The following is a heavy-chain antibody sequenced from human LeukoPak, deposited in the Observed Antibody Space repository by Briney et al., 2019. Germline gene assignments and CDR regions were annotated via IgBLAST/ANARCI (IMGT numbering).Heavy chain of an antibody. J-gene: IGHJ3*02. CDR3: ARRYCSGGSCYVQDAFDI. CDR1: GFTFDDYG. Sequence: GGSLRLSCAASGFTFDDYGMSWVRQAPGKGLEWVSGINWNGGSTGYADSVKGRFTISRDNAKNSLYLQMNSLRAEDTALYYCARRYCSGGSCYVQDAFDIWGQGTMVTVSS. V-gene: IGHV3-20*04. CDR2: INWNGGST. D-gene: IGHD2-15*01.